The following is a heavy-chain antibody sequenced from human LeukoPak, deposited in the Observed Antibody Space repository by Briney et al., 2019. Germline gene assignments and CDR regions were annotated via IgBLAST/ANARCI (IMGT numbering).Heavy chain of an antibody. J-gene: IGHJ4*02. D-gene: IGHD3-22*01. V-gene: IGHV1-2*02. CDR3: ARSNYYDSSGSVY. CDR1: GYTFTGYY. CDR2: INPNSGGT. Sequence: GASVKEPCKASGYTFTGYYMHWVRQAPGQGLEWMGWINPNSGGTNYAQKFQGRVTMTRDTSISTAYMELSNLRSDDTAVYSCARSNYYDSSGSVYGAQGTLVTVSS.